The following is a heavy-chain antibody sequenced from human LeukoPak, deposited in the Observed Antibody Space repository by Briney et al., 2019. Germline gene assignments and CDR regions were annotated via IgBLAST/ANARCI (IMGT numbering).Heavy chain of an antibody. CDR1: GFTFSSYA. Sequence: GGSLRLSCAASGFTFSSYAMSWVRQAPGKGLEWVSAISGSGGSTYYADSVKGRFTISRDNSKNTLYLQMNSLRAEDTAVYYCAKDSSSIYCSGGSCYTDYGDSFDYWGQGTLVTVSS. CDR3: AKDSSSIYCSGGSCYTDYGDSFDY. CDR2: ISGSGGST. D-gene: IGHD2-15*01. J-gene: IGHJ4*02. V-gene: IGHV3-23*01.